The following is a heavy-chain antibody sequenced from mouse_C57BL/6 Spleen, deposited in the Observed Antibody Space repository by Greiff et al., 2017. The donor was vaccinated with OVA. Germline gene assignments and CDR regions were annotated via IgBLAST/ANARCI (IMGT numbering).Heavy chain of an antibody. CDR2: ISSGSSTI. V-gene: IGHV5-17*01. D-gene: IGHD2-3*01. J-gene: IGHJ2*01. CDR1: GFTFSDYG. CDR3: ARAHDGYYPFDY. Sequence: EVHLVESGGGLVKPGGSLKLSCAASGFTFSDYGMHWVRQAPEKGLEWVAYISSGSSTIYYADTVKGRFTISRDNAKNTLFLQMTSLRSEDTAMYYCARAHDGYYPFDYWGQGTTLTVSS.